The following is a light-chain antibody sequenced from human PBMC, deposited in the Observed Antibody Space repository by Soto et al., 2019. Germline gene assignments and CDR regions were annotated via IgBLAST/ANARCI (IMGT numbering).Light chain of an antibody. CDR1: QSAGNF. Sequence: EIVMTQSPATLSVSPGETASLSCRASQSAGNFIAWYQQKPGQAPRLLIYDTSSRATGVPDRYSASGSGTDFTLTISSLQPDDFATYYCHQYDSYSTFGQGTKVDI. J-gene: IGKJ1*01. CDR2: DTS. CDR3: HQYDSYST. V-gene: IGKV3D-15*01.